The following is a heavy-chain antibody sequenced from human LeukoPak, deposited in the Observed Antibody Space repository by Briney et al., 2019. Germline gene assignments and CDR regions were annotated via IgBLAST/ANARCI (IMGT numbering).Heavy chain of an antibody. V-gene: IGHV4-59*08. CDR3: TRLLKYSGSYYCDY. Sequence: SETLSLTCAVSGGSIVSYYWTWIRQPPGKGLEWTGYIYYSGSSNYSPSLKSRVTMSVDTSKNQFSLKLSSVTAADTAVYYCTRLLKYSGSYYCDYWGQGSLVTVSS. J-gene: IGHJ4*02. CDR2: IYYSGSS. CDR1: GGSIVSYY. D-gene: IGHD1-26*01.